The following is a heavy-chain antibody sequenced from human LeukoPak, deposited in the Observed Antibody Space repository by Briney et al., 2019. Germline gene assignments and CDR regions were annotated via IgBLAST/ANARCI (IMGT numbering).Heavy chain of an antibody. J-gene: IGHJ6*03. V-gene: IGHV3-48*04. Sequence: PGGSLRLSCAASEFTFVRYAMKWVRQAPGKGLEWVSYIRSSSFKIGYAASVKGRFTISRDNSKNSLYLQMDSLRVEDTAVYYCVRDPSYGSSWYYYMDVWGKGTTVTVSS. D-gene: IGHD6-13*01. CDR3: VRDPSYGSSWYYYMDV. CDR2: IRSSSFKI. CDR1: EFTFVRYA.